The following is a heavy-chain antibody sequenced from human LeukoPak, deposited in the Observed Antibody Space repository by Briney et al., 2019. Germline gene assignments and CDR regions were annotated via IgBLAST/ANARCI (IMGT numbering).Heavy chain of an antibody. V-gene: IGHV4-59*12. CDR3: ARENYGWKRNWFDP. D-gene: IGHD4-17*01. CDR2: IIDNGRT. Sequence: PSETLSLTCTVSVAPLCRYYWSWIRQATAKVLERVGYIIDNGRTNSNPSLKSHVTLSVATSKNQFSLKLSSVTAADTAVYYCARENYGWKRNWFDPWGQGTLVTVSS. CDR1: VAPLCRYY. J-gene: IGHJ5*02.